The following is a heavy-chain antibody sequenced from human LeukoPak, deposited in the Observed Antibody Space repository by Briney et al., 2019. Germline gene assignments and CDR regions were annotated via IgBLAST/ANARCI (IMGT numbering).Heavy chain of an antibody. CDR3: AKSGSTSWYLDY. V-gene: IGHV3-23*01. CDR2: ISGSGDNNDNT. D-gene: IGHD6-13*01. Sequence: GGSLRLSCAASGFTFSTYAMSWVRQAPGKGLEWVSAISGSGDNNDNTYYADSEKGQFTISRDNSKNTLYLQMSSLRAEDAAVYYCAKSGSTSWYLDYWGQGTLVTVSS. CDR1: GFTFSTYA. J-gene: IGHJ4*02.